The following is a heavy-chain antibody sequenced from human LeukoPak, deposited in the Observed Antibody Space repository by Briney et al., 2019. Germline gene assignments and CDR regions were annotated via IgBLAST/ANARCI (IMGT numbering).Heavy chain of an antibody. CDR2: IYYSGST. J-gene: IGHJ6*02. Sequence: SETLSLTCTVSGGSVSSGSYYWSWIRQPPGKGLGWIGYIYYSGSTNYNPSLKSRVTISVDTSKNQFSLKLSSVTAADTAVYYCARDRIVVVTAAGWYGMDVWGQGTTVTVSS. D-gene: IGHD2-2*01. CDR3: ARDRIVVVTAAGWYGMDV. CDR1: GGSVSSGSYY. V-gene: IGHV4-61*01.